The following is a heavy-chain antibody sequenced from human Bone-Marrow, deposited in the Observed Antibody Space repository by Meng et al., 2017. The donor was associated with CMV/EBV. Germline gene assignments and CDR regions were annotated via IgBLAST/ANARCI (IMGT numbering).Heavy chain of an antibody. CDR2: IIPILGIA. V-gene: IGHV1-69*10. J-gene: IGHJ3*02. CDR1: GGTFSSYA. D-gene: IGHD2-2*01. Sequence: SVKVSCKASGGTFSSYAISWVRQAPGQGLEWMGGIIPILGIANYAQKFQGRVTITADKSTSTAYMELSSLRSEDTAVYYCAREVTYCSSTSCSDHAFEIWGQGTMVTVSS. CDR3: AREVTYCSSTSCSDHAFEI.